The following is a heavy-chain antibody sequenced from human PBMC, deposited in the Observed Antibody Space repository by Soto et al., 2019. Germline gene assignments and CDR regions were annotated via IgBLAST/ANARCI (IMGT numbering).Heavy chain of an antibody. V-gene: IGHV4-59*08. CDR1: GGSISSYF. D-gene: IGHD6-13*01. CDR3: ARRSSRWYAFAI. J-gene: IGHJ3*02. CDR2: IYKSGST. Sequence: QVQLQESGPGLVKPSETLSLTCTVSGGSISSYFWSWIRQPPGKGLEWIGEIYKSGSTDYNPSLKSRFPLASDTSKNLYPLRLSSVTAADPAVYYCARRSSRWYAFAIWGQGTMVTVSS.